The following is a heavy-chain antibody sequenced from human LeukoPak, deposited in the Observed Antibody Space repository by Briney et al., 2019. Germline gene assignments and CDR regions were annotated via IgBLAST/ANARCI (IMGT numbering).Heavy chain of an antibody. CDR1: GGSISSGTYY. CDR3: ARQGDDYGGTWGFDY. J-gene: IGHJ4*02. Sequence: SETLSLTCTVSGGSISSGTYYWGWIRQPPGKGLEWIGSMYYSGNTYYNPSLKSRITISVDTSKNQFSLQLNSVTAADTAVYYCARQGDDYGGTWGFDYWGQETLVTVSS. D-gene: IGHD4-23*01. CDR2: MYYSGNT. V-gene: IGHV4-39*01.